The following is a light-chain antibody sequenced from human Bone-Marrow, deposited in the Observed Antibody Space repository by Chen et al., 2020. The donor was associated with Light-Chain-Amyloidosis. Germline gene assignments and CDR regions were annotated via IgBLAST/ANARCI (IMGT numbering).Light chain of an antibody. CDR2: AAS. CDR3: QQYGNWPWT. CDR1: QSVNNN. J-gene: IGKJ1*01. V-gene: IGKV3-15*01. Sequence: ETVMTPSPATLSASPGGRATLSCRPSQSVNNNLAWYQQKPGQAPRLLIYAASTRATYLPARFSGSGSGTEFTLTISSLQSEDFAVYFCQQYGNWPWTFGQGTKVEIK.